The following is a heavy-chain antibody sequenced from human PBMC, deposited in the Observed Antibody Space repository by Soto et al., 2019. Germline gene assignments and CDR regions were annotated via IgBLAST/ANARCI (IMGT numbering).Heavy chain of an antibody. CDR3: ARDLSWGSNWYYYMDV. D-gene: IGHD7-27*01. CDR1: GFILSDCA. J-gene: IGHJ6*03. V-gene: IGHV3-48*01. Sequence: GGSLRLSCAPSGFILSDCAMNWVRQAPGKGLERVSYISSSSSVIDYAESVKGRFTVSRDNARNSLYLQMNSLRAEDTAVYYCARDLSWGSNWYYYMDVWGKGTTVTVSS. CDR2: ISSSSSVI.